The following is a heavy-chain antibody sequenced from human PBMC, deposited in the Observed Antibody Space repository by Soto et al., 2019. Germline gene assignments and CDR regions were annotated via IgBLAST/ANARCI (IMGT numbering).Heavy chain of an antibody. V-gene: IGHV1-46*04. CDR2: INPNSGST. CDR3: AREDHFVADS. D-gene: IGHD6-6*01. J-gene: IGHJ5*01. Sequence: QVQLVQSGAEVKKPGASMRISCKASGYSFTDFYIYWLRQAPGQGPEWMGMINPNSGSTTYAPKLQGRVTMTRHRSTATVYMDLRSLQSEDTAVYYCAREDHFVADSWGQGTLFIVSS. CDR1: GYSFTDFY.